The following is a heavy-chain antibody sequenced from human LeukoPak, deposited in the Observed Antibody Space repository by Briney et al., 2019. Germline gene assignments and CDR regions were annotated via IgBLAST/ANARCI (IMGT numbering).Heavy chain of an antibody. D-gene: IGHD6-13*01. J-gene: IGHJ4*02. CDR2: IYSDGNT. Sequence: GGSLRLSCAVSGFTVRSNYMSWVRQAPGKGLEWVSVIYSDGNTYYADSVKGRFTISRDNSKNTLYLQMNSLRAEDTAVYYCARDRLSSWFFDYWGQGTLVTVSS. CDR1: GFTVRSNY. CDR3: ARDRLSSWFFDY. V-gene: IGHV3-66*01.